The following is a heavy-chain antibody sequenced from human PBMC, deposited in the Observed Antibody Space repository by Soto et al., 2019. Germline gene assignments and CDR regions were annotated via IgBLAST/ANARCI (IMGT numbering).Heavy chain of an antibody. Sequence: GSLRLCCAASGXTFSSYSMSWVRQATGKGLELVSAISGSGGSTYYAESVKGRFTISRDNAKNSLYLKMTRLRAEDTAVYYCAREGPKQGLDYWGQGTLGTVSS. CDR3: AREGPKQGLDY. V-gene: IGHV3-23*01. D-gene: IGHD6-13*01. CDR2: ISGSGGST. CDR1: GXTFSSYS. J-gene: IGHJ4*02.